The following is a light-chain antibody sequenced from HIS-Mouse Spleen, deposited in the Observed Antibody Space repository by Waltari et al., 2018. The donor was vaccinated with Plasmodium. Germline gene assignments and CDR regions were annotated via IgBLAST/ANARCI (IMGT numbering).Light chain of an antibody. CDR2: EDS. Sequence: SYELTQPPSVSVSPGQTARITCPGDALPNKYAYWYQQKSGQAPVLVIYEDSKRPSGIPERFSGSSSGTMVTLTISGAQVEDEADYYCYSTDSSGNHRVFGGGTKLTVL. CDR3: YSTDSSGNHRV. V-gene: IGLV3-10*01. CDR1: ALPNKY. J-gene: IGLJ3*02.